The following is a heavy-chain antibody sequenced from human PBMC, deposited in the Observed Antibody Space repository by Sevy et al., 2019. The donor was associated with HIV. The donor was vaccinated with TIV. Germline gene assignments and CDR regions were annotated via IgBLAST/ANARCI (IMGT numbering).Heavy chain of an antibody. J-gene: IGHJ4*02. CDR3: AKDSYIVVVPAATEAFDY. CDR2: ISGSGGST. Sequence: GGSLRLSCAASGFTFSSYAMSWVRQAPGKGLEWVSAISGSGGSTYYADSVKGRFTISRDNSKNTLYLQMNSLRAEDTAVYYCAKDSYIVVVPAATEAFDYWGQGTLVTVSS. D-gene: IGHD2-2*01. CDR1: GFTFSSYA. V-gene: IGHV3-23*01.